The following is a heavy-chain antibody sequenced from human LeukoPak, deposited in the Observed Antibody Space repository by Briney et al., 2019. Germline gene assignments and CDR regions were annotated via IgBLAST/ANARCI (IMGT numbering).Heavy chain of an antibody. J-gene: IGHJ4*02. CDR1: GFIFSSYD. CDR3: AKGRACTNGVCHFDY. V-gene: IGHV3-23*01. CDR2: ISTSGGST. D-gene: IGHD2-8*01. Sequence: PGGSLRLSCAASGFIFSSYDMSWVRQAPGKGLEWVSVISTSGGSTYHADSVKGRFIISGDNSKNTLYLQMNSLRAEDTAAYYCAKGRACTNGVCHFDYWGRGTLVTVSS.